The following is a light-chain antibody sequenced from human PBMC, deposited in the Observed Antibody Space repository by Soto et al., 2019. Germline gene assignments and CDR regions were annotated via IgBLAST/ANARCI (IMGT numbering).Light chain of an antibody. V-gene: IGLV2-8*01. J-gene: IGLJ2*01. CDR2: EVS. CDR1: SSDIGAYKF. Sequence: QSALTQPPSASGSPGQSVAISCTGTSSDIGAYKFVSWYQQHPGKAPKLIIYEVSIRPSGVPDRFSGYKSGNTASLTVSGLLAEDEADYYCSLYAGTHSVVFGGGTKLTVL. CDR3: SLYAGTHSVV.